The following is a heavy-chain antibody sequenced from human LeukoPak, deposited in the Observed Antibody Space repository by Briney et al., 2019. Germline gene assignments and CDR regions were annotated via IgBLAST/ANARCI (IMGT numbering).Heavy chain of an antibody. Sequence: GGSLRLSCAASGFSFNEYPMHWVRQAPGKGLEWVSLISGDGSVTSYADSVKGRFTISRDNSKNSLYLQMNSLRVEDTALYYCATGSQPGTTFHYWGQGTLVTASS. CDR1: GFSFNEYP. J-gene: IGHJ4*02. CDR2: ISGDGSVT. V-gene: IGHV3-43*02. CDR3: ATGSQPGTTFHY. D-gene: IGHD1-14*01.